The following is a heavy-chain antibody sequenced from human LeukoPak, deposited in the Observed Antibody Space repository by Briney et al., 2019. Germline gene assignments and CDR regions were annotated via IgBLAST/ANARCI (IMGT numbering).Heavy chain of an antibody. D-gene: IGHD6-19*01. CDR2: INHSGST. CDR1: GGSFSGYY. J-gene: IGHJ3*02. V-gene: IGHV4-34*01. Sequence: PSETLSLTCAVYGGSFSGYYWSWIRQPPGKGLEWIGEINHSGSTNYNPSLKSRVTISVDTSKNQFSLKLSSVTAADTAVYYCARSSGWRDAFDIWGQGTMVTVSS. CDR3: ARSSGWRDAFDI.